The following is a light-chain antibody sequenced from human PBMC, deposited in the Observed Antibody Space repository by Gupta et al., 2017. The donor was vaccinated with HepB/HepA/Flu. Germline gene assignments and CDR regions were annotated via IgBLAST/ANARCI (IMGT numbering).Light chain of an antibody. J-gene: IGKJ2*04. Sequence: DIQMTQSPSTLSASVGDRVTITCRASQSISSWLAWYQQKPGKAPKLLIYKASSLESGVPSRFSGSGSVTEFTLTISSLQPDDFATYYCQQYNSYARSFGQGTKLEIK. V-gene: IGKV1-5*03. CDR3: QQYNSYARS. CDR1: QSISSW. CDR2: KAS.